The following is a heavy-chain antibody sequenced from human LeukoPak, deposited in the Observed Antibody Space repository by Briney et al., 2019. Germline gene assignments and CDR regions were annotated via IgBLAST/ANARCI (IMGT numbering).Heavy chain of an antibody. D-gene: IGHD1-1*01. Sequence: GGSLRLSCAASGFTFRSNGMNWVRQAPGKGLEWVAIIWYDGSKEYYADSVKGRFTISRDNSKNPVYLQMDSLRAEDTAVYYGAGIDVGSTFDYWGQGTLVAVSS. CDR3: AGIDVGSTFDY. J-gene: IGHJ4*02. V-gene: IGHV3-33*01. CDR2: IWYDGSKE. CDR1: GFTFRSNG.